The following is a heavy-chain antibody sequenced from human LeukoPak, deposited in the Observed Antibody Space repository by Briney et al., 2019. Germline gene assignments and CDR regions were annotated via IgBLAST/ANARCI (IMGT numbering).Heavy chain of an antibody. CDR3: ARVPVTGNDAFDI. D-gene: IGHD4-23*01. V-gene: IGHV5-51*01. J-gene: IGHJ3*02. Sequence: GESLKISCKGSGYSFTSFWIGWVRQMPGKGLEWMGIIYPGDSDTRYSPSFQGQVTISADKSISTAYLQWSSLKASDTAMYYCARVPVTGNDAFDIWGQGTMVTVSS. CDR1: GYSFTSFW. CDR2: IYPGDSDT.